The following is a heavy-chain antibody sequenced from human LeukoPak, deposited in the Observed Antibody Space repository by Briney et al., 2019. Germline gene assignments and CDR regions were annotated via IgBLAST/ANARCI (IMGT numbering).Heavy chain of an antibody. CDR2: IYYSGST. J-gene: IGHJ4*02. V-gene: IGHV4-39*01. CDR1: GGSISSSSYY. D-gene: IGHD6-19*01. CDR3: ASLSKIAVALGY. Sequence: MPSETLSLTCTVSGGSISSSSYYWGWIRQPPGKGLEWIGSIYYSGSTYYNPSLKSRVTISVDTPKNQFSLKLSSVTAADTAVYYCASLSKIAVALGYWGQGTLVTVSS.